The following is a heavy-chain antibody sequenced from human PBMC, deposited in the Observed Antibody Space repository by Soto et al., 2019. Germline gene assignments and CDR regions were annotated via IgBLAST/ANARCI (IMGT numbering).Heavy chain of an antibody. D-gene: IGHD1-26*01. CDR1: GFSFRDYD. J-gene: IGHJ6*02. V-gene: IGHV3-13*05. Sequence: EVQLVESGGGSVQPGASLRLSCAASGFSFRDYDMHWVRQRKGKGLEWVSALGAARDPYYVGSVKGRFSVSRDNAQNSLFLQMNNLRVDDMAVYFCARAYLGRLPRRADYYYAMDVWGRGTTVTVSS. CDR2: LGAARDP. CDR3: ARAYLGRLPRRADYYYAMDV.